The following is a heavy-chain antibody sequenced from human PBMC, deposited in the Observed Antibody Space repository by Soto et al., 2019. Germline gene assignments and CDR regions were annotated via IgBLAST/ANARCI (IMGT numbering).Heavy chain of an antibody. D-gene: IGHD6-13*01. J-gene: IGHJ5*02. CDR2: IYYSGST. CDR3: AREYVYSSSWKYNCFDP. Sequence: PSETLSLTCTVSGGSISSYYWSWIRQPPGKGLEWIGYIYYSGSTNYNPSLKSRVTISVDTSKNQFSLKLSSVTAADTAVYYCAREYVYSSSWKYNCFDPCGQRTLVTVSS. CDR1: GGSISSYY. V-gene: IGHV4-59*01.